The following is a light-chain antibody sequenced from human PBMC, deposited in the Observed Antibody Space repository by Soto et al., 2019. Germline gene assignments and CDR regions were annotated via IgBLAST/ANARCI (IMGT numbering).Light chain of an antibody. Sequence: EIVMPQSPAPLSVSPVERXTLSCWGSQSVSSNLAWYQQKPGQAPRLLIYGASTRATGIPARFSGSGSGTEFTLTISSLQSEDFAVYYCQQYNNWPQTFGQGTKVDIK. V-gene: IGKV3-15*01. J-gene: IGKJ1*01. CDR1: QSVSSN. CDR3: QQYNNWPQT. CDR2: GAS.